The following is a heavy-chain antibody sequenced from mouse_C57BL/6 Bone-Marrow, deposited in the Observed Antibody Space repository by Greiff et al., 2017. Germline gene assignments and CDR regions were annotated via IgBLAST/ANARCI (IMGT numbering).Heavy chain of an antibody. J-gene: IGHJ1*03. Sequence: QVQLQQPGAELVKPGASVKMSCKASGYTFNSYWITWVKQRPGQGLEWIGDIYPGSGSTNYNEKFKSKATLTVDKSSSTAYMQLSSRPSEDSAVYYFSRREYGGYFDVWGTLTTVTASS. CDR2: IYPGSGST. CDR3: SRREYGGYFDV. CDR1: GYTFNSYW. D-gene: IGHD5-1*01. V-gene: IGHV1-55*01.